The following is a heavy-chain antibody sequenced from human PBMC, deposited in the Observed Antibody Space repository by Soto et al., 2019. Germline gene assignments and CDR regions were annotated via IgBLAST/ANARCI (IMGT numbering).Heavy chain of an antibody. Sequence: EVQLVESGGGLVKPGGALRLSCAASGFTFSSYSMNWVRQAPGKGLEWVSSISSSSSYIYYADSVKGRFTISRDNAKNSLYLQMNSLRAEDTAVYYCARDGGDAFDIWGQGTMVTVSS. V-gene: IGHV3-21*01. J-gene: IGHJ3*02. CDR3: ARDGGDAFDI. CDR2: ISSSSSYI. D-gene: IGHD3-16*01. CDR1: GFTFSSYS.